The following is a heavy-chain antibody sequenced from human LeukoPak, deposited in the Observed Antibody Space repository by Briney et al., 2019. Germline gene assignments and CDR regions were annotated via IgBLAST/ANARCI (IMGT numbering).Heavy chain of an antibody. J-gene: IGHJ4*02. D-gene: IGHD6-6*01. CDR1: GGSISSSSYY. Sequence: ASETLSLTCTVSGGSISSSSYYWGWICQPPGKGLEWIGSIYYSGSTYYNPSLKSRVTISVDTSKNQFSLKLSSVTAADTAIYYCARGDRDYSRSSAYYFDYWDQGTLVTVSA. V-gene: IGHV4-39*07. CDR3: ARGDRDYSRSSAYYFDY. CDR2: IYYSGST.